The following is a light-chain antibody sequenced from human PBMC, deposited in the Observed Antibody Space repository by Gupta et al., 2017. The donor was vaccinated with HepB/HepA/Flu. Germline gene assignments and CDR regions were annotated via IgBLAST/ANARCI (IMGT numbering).Light chain of an antibody. CDR2: NIS. CDR3: QSEDSSRSAVV. Sequence: QSVLAQPPSVSGAPGRRVIISCTGSSSNIGAGYDVHWYQQLPGKAPKVLIYNISNRPSGVPDRFSGSKSGTSASLAITGLQAEDEADYDCQSEDSSRSAVVFGGGTKRTVL. CDR1: SSNIGAGYD. J-gene: IGLJ2*01. V-gene: IGLV1-40*01.